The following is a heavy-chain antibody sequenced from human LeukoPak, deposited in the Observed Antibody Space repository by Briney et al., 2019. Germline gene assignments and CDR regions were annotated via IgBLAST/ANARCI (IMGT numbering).Heavy chain of an antibody. V-gene: IGHV4-59*08. D-gene: IGHD2-8*01. J-gene: IGHJ4*02. CDR3: ARQARYCTNGVCYTGSFDY. CDR1: GGSISSYY. CDR2: IYYSGST. Sequence: NPSETLSLTCTVSGGSISSYYWSWIRQPPGKGLEWIGYIYYSGSTNYNPSLKSRVTISVDTSKNQFSLKLSSVTAADTAVYYCARQARYCTNGVCYTGSFDYWGQGTLVTVSS.